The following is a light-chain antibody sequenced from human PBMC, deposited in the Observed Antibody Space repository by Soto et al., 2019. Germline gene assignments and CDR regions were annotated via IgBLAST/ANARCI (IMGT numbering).Light chain of an antibody. V-gene: IGKV3-15*01. CDR3: QQFNTWPRT. CDR1: QSVSTN. CDR2: GAA. J-gene: IGKJ1*01. Sequence: IVLTQSPGTLSLSPGERATLSCMASQSVSTNYLAWYQQKPGQAPRLLIYGAATRAAGVPVRSSGSGSGTEFTLTISSLRSEDFEVYFCQQFNTWPRTFGQGTKVDIK.